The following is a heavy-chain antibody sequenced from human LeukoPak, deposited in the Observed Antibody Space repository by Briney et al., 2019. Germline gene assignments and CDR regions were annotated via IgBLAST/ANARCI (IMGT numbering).Heavy chain of an antibody. V-gene: IGHV3-7*01. J-gene: IGHJ5*02. CDR1: GFTFSSYT. CDR3: ARGGMSGIAAAMYNWFDP. Sequence: GGSLRLSCAASGFTFSSYTMNWVRQAPGKGLEWVANIKQDGSEKYYVDSVKGRFTISRDNAKNSLYLQMNSLRAEDTAVYYCARGGMSGIAAAMYNWFDPWGQGTLVTVSS. CDR2: IKQDGSEK. D-gene: IGHD6-13*01.